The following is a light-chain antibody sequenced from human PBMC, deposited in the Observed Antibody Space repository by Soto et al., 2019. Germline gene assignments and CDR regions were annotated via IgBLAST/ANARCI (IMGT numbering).Light chain of an antibody. J-gene: IGLJ7*01. CDR2: SND. CDR1: DSNIGSNT. Sequence: QSVLTQAPSASGTPGQRVTISCSGSDSNIGSNTVNWYQHVPGTTPKLLIYSNDQRPSGVPDRFSGSKSGTSASLAISGLQSDDEAGYYCAVWDDSLNDAVFGGGTQLTVL. V-gene: IGLV1-44*01. CDR3: AVWDDSLNDAV.